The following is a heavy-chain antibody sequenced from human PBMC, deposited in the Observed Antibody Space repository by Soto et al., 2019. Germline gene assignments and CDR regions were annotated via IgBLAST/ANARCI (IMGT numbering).Heavy chain of an antibody. CDR1: GFTFSSYG. Sequence: GGSLRLSCAASGFTFSSYGMHWVRQAPGKGLEWVAVISYDGSNKYYADSVKGRFTISRDNSKNTLYLQMNSLRAEDTAVYYCARSRFAGAVAGATHGMDVWGQGTTVTVSS. CDR2: ISYDGSNK. CDR3: ARSRFAGAVAGATHGMDV. D-gene: IGHD6-19*01. V-gene: IGHV3-30*03. J-gene: IGHJ6*02.